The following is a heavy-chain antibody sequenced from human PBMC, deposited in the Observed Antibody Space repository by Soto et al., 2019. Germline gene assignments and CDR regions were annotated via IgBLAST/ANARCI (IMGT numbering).Heavy chain of an antibody. CDR3: AREMIVVLVAYYSYYSMDV. CDR1: GDSVSSNSAA. V-gene: IGHV6-1*01. Sequence: SQTLSLTCAISGDSVSSNSAAWNWIRQSPSRGLEWLGRTYYRSKWYNDYAVSVKSRITINPDTSKNQFSLQLNSVTPEDTAVYYCAREMIVVLVAYYSYYSMDVWGPGTTVTV. J-gene: IGHJ6*02. D-gene: IGHD2-15*01. CDR2: TYYRSKWYN.